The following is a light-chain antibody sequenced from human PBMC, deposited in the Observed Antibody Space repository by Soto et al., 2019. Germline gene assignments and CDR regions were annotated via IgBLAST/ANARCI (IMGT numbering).Light chain of an antibody. CDR1: QSVSTSY. Sequence: DIVLTQSPGTLSLSPGDRATLSCRASQSVSTSYLAWYQQKPGQAPRLLIYGASSRATGIPDRFSGSGSGTDFTLTISGLEPEDFAVYYCQQRSNWPITFGQGTRLEIK. CDR2: GAS. J-gene: IGKJ5*01. V-gene: IGKV3D-20*02. CDR3: QQRSNWPIT.